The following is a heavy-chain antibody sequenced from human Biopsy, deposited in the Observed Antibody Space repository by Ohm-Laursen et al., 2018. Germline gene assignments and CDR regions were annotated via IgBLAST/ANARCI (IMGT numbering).Heavy chain of an antibody. J-gene: IGHJ3*01. D-gene: IGHD4-17*01. CDR2: SRNKANSYVT. V-gene: IGHV3-72*01. Sequence: SLRLSCTASGLTLSDRYMDWVRQAPGKGLEWVGRSRNKANSYVTHYAASVRGRFIISRDGSGNSLYLQMNSLKSEDTAMYYCVRVGDYFAYDVWGQGTKVIVSS. CDR3: VRVGDYFAYDV. CDR1: GLTLSDRY.